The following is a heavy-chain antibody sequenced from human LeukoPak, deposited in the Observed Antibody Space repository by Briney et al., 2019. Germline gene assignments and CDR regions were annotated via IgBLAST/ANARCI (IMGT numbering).Heavy chain of an antibody. CDR1: GYTFTSYG. CDR3: ARHKKASSAEDRGFDP. CDR2: ISAYNGNT. J-gene: IGHJ5*02. V-gene: IGHV1-18*01. Sequence: ASVEVSCKASGYTFTSYGISWVRQAPGQGLEWMGWISAYNGNTNYAQKLQGRVTMTTDTSTSTAYMELRSLRSDDTAVYYCARHKKASSAEDRGFDPWGQGTLVTVSS. D-gene: IGHD1-14*01.